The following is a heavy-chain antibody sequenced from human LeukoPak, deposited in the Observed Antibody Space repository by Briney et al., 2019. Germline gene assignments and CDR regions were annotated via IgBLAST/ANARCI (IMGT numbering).Heavy chain of an antibody. CDR2: IYYSGST. J-gene: IGHJ4*02. V-gene: IGHV4-59*01. D-gene: IGHD1-7*01. Sequence: SETLSLTCTVSGGSISGYYWSWIRQPPGKGLEWIGYIYYSGSTNYNPSLKSRVTISVDTSKNQSSLKLSSVTAADTAVYYCARGTQRAMIDYWGQGTLVTVSS. CDR1: GGSISGYY. CDR3: ARGTQRAMIDY.